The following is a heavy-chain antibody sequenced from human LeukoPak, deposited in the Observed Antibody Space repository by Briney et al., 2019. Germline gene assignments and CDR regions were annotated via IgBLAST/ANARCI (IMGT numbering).Heavy chain of an antibody. CDR3: ARDSRRFFDWLLALDY. D-gene: IGHD3-9*01. V-gene: IGHV1-18*01. CDR1: GYTFTSYG. Sequence: ASVKVSCKASGYTFTSYGISWVRQAPGQGLEWMGWISAYNGNTNYAQKLQGRVTITRDTSASTAYMELSSLRSEDTAIYYCARDSRRFFDWLLALDYWGQGTLVTVSS. CDR2: ISAYNGNT. J-gene: IGHJ4*02.